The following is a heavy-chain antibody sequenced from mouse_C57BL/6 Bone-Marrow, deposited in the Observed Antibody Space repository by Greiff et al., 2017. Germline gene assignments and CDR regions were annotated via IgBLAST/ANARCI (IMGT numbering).Heavy chain of an antibody. J-gene: IGHJ2*01. D-gene: IGHD2-3*01. Sequence: QVQLQQSGPGLVAPSQSLSFTCTVSGFSLTSYAISWVRQPPGKGLEWLGVIWTGGGTNYNSALNSRLSISKDNSKSQVFLKMNSLQTDDTARYYCARKSAYDGYYYFDYGGQGTTLTVSS. CDR2: IWTGGGT. CDR1: GFSLTSYA. V-gene: IGHV2-9-1*01. CDR3: ARKSAYDGYYYFDY.